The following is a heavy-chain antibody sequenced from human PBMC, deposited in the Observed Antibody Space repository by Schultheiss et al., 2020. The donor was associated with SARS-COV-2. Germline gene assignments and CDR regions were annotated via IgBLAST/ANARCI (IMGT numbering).Heavy chain of an antibody. V-gene: IGHV2-70*11. CDR1: GFSLSTSGMC. J-gene: IGHJ4*02. Sequence: SGPTLVKPTQTLTLTCSFSGFSLSTSGMCVSWIRQPPGKALEWLARIDWDDDKYYSTSLKTRLTISKDTSKNQVVLTMTNMDPVDTATYYCARMGGYSYGYAFDYWGQGTLVTVSS. D-gene: IGHD5-18*01. CDR3: ARMGGYSYGYAFDY. CDR2: IDWDDDK.